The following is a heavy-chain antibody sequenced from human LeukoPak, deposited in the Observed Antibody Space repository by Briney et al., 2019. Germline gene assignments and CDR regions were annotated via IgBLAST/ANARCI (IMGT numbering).Heavy chain of an antibody. CDR3: AKGGPTYYDFWSGYSYCTELDY. CDR2: ISYDGSNK. D-gene: IGHD3-3*01. CDR1: GFTFSSYA. V-gene: IGHV3-30-3*01. Sequence: GGSLRLSCVASGFTFSSYAMHWVRQAPGKGLEWVAVISYDGSNKYYADSVKGRFTISRDNSKNTLYLQMNSLRAEDTAVYYCAKGGPTYYDFWSGYSYCTELDYWGQGTLVTVSS. J-gene: IGHJ4*02.